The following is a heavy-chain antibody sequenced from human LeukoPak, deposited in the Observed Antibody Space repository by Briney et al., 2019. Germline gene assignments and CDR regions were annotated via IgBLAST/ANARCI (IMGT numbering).Heavy chain of an antibody. CDR2: IRSKANSYAT. J-gene: IGHJ6*02. CDR1: GFTFSGSA. V-gene: IGHV3-73*01. CDR3: TRLDYYYYYGMDV. Sequence: GGSLRLSCAASGFTFSGSAMHWVRQASGKGLEWVGRIRSKANSYATAYAASVKGRFTISRDDSKNTAYLQMNSLKTEDTAVYYCTRLDYYYYYGMDVWGQGTTVTVSS.